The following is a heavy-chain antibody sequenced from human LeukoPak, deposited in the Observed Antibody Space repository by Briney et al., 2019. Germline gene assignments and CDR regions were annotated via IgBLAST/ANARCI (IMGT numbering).Heavy chain of an antibody. CDR3: AKDHSTSTFYYYGRDV. J-gene: IGHJ6*02. Sequence: GGSLRLSCAASGFTFTAYAVSWVRQAPGKGLEWVSTISGRGGSTYYADSVKGRFTISRDNSKNTLYLQMNSLRAEDTAVHYCAKDHSTSTFYYYGRDVWGQGTTVTVSS. V-gene: IGHV3-23*01. CDR1: GFTFTAYA. D-gene: IGHD2/OR15-2a*01. CDR2: ISGRGGST.